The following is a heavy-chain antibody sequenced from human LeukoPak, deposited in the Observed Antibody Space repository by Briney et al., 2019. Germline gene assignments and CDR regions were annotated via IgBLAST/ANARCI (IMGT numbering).Heavy chain of an antibody. D-gene: IGHD6-19*01. CDR1: GYPFTGYY. Sequence: ASVKVSCKASGYPFTGYYIHWVRQAPGQGLEWMGWINPNSGVTHYPQKFQGRVTMTRDTSIRTAYMEVSSLRSDDTAVYYCARGQQWLEAFDYWGLGTLVTVSS. J-gene: IGHJ4*02. CDR3: ARGQQWLEAFDY. CDR2: INPNSGVT. V-gene: IGHV1-2*02.